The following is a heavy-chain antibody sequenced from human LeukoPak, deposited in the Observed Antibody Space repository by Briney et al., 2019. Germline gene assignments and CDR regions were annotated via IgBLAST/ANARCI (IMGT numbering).Heavy chain of an antibody. CDR1: GYTFTSYG. CDR3: ARVGDIVVVPAAISPRYFDL. CDR2: ISAYNGNT. D-gene: IGHD2-2*02. V-gene: IGHV1-18*01. J-gene: IGHJ2*01. Sequence: GASVKVSCKASGYTFTSYGISWVRQAPGQGLEWMGWISAYNGNTNYAQKLQGRVTMTTDTFTSTAYMELRGLRSDDTAVYYCARVGDIVVVPAAISPRYFDLWGRGTLVTVSS.